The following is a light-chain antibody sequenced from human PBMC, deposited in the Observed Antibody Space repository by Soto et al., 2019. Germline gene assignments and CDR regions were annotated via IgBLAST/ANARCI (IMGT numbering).Light chain of an antibody. V-gene: IGKV3-20*01. J-gene: IGKJ5*01. CDR2: GAS. Sequence: PEESASLTAVTGQSISSSFLAWYQQKPGQAPRLLIYGASSRATGIPDRFSGTGSETDFTLTISRLEPEDFAVYYCQQYDNSPLTLGQGTRLEIK. CDR3: QQYDNSPLT. CDR1: QSISSSF.